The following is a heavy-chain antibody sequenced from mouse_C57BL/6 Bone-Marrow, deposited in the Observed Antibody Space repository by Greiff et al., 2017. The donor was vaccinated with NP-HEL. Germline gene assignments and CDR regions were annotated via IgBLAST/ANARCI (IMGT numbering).Heavy chain of an antibody. J-gene: IGHJ3*01. CDR2: SRNKANDYTT. V-gene: IGHV7-1*01. D-gene: IGHD4-1*01. CDR3: ARDAELGPWFAY. CDR1: GFTFSDFY. Sequence: EVQLMESGGGLVQSGRSLRLSCATSGFTFSDFYMEWVRQAPGKGLEWIAASRNKANDYTTEYSASVKGRFIVSRDTSQSILYLQMNALRAEDTAIYYCARDAELGPWFAYWGQGTLVTVSA.